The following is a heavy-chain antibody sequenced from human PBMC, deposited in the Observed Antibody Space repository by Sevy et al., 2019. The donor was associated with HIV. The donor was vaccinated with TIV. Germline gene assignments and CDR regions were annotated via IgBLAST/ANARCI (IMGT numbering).Heavy chain of an antibody. CDR1: EFTFSFYA. CDR2: IHNDGNKK. J-gene: IGHJ6*02. D-gene: IGHD6-13*01. Sequence: GGSLRLSCSASEFTFSFYAMHWVRQAPGKGLERVAFIHNDGNKKYYAESVKGRFTISRDNSKNTVYLQRNSLRVEDTAVYYCAKDLSNSWSGMDVWGQGTTVTVSS. CDR3: AKDLSNSWSGMDV. V-gene: IGHV3-30*02.